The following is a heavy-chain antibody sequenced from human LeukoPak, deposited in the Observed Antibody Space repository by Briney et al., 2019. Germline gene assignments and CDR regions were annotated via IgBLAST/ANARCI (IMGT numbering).Heavy chain of an antibody. CDR3: ARDVGNFDY. V-gene: IGHV3-74*01. J-gene: IGHJ4*02. CDR1: GVTFSNYW. CDR2: INSDGIST. Sequence: GSLRLSCAASGVTFSNYWMHWVRQAPGKGLVWVSRINSDGISTGYADSVKGRFTVSRDNAKKTLYLQMNSLRAEDTAVYYCARDVGNFDYWGQGTLVTVSS.